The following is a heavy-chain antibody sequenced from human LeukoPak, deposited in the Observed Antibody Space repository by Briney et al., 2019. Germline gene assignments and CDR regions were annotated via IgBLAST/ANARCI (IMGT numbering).Heavy chain of an antibody. Sequence: ASVKVSCKASGYTFTSYGISWVRQAPGQGLEWMGWIGAYNGNTNYAQKLQGRVTMTTDTSTSTAYMELRSLRSDDTAVYYCARAISVVRGWDYFDYWGQGTLVTVSS. D-gene: IGHD3-10*01. CDR3: ARAISVVRGWDYFDY. J-gene: IGHJ4*02. CDR1: GYTFTSYG. CDR2: IGAYNGNT. V-gene: IGHV1-18*01.